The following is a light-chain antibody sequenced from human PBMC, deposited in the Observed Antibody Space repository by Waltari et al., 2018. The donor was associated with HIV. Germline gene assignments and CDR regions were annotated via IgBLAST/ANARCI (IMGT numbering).Light chain of an antibody. CDR3: ASFTGDNTVI. CDR1: ASVFGLYNF. J-gene: IGLJ2*01. V-gene: IGLV2-14*03. Sequence: AVTQPASVSGLPGQSTTISCTGDASVFGLYNFVSWYQQHSGNPPRLILYDVDRRASGVSDRFSGSMSGNTASLTISGLRAEDEGHYYCASFTGDNTVIFGGGTEVTVL. CDR2: DVD.